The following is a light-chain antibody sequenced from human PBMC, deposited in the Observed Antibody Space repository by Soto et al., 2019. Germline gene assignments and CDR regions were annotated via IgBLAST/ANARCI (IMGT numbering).Light chain of an antibody. J-gene: IGLJ2*01. CDR3: TSYAVTNNLL. Sequence: QSALTQPPSASGSPGQSVTISCTGTSSDVGNYNYVSWYQHHPGKAPKLMIYEVSKRPSGVPDRFSGSKSGNTASLTVSGLQAEDEADYYCTSYAVTNNLLFGGGTKLTVL. CDR1: SSDVGNYNY. CDR2: EVS. V-gene: IGLV2-8*01.